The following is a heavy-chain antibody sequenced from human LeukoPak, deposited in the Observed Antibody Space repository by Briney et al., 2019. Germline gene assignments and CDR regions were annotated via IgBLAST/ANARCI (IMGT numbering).Heavy chain of an antibody. CDR1: GFTFSSYG. Sequence: GGSLRLSCAASGFTFSSYGMHWVRQAPGKGLEWVAVISYDGSNKYYADSVKGRFTISRDNSKNTLCLQMNSLRAEDTAVYYCAKDGLGYCSSTSCYLDYWGQGTLVTVSS. CDR3: AKDGLGYCSSTSCYLDY. D-gene: IGHD2-2*01. V-gene: IGHV3-30*18. CDR2: ISYDGSNK. J-gene: IGHJ4*02.